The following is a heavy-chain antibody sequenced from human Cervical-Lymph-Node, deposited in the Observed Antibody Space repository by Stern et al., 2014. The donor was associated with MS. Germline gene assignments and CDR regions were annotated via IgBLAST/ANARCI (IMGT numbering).Heavy chain of an antibody. Sequence: VQLLESGPGLVKPSGTLSLTCAVSGGSISSGYWWSWVRQPPGKGLEWIGEIYHSGSTNYNPSLKSRVTISVDTSKNHFSLKMNSVNAADTAVYYCARNGGNYAFDYWGQGTLVAVSS. CDR2: IYHSGST. J-gene: IGHJ4*02. D-gene: IGHD4-23*01. V-gene: IGHV4-4*02. CDR1: GGSISSGYW. CDR3: ARNGGNYAFDY.